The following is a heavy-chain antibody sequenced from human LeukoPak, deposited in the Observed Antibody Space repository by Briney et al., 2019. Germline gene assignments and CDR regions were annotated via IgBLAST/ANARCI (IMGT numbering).Heavy chain of an antibody. CDR2: INPNSGGT. D-gene: IGHD3-10*01. Sequence: ASVKVSCKASGYTFTGYYMHWVRQAPGQGLEWMGWINPNSGGTNYAQKFQGRVTMTRDTSISTAYMELSRLRSDDTAVYYCATDLITMVRGVSFYYYYMDVWGKGTTVTVSS. J-gene: IGHJ6*03. V-gene: IGHV1-2*02. CDR1: GYTFTGYY. CDR3: ATDLITMVRGVSFYYYYMDV.